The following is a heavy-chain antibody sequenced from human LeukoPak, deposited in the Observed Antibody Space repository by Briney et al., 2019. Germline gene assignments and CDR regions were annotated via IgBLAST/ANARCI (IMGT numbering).Heavy chain of an antibody. D-gene: IGHD6-6*01. V-gene: IGHV3-21*01. CDR1: GFTFSSYS. CDR2: ISSSSSYI. J-gene: IGHJ5*02. CDR3: ARSKIAARSWFDP. Sequence: GGSLRLSCAASGFTFSSYSMNWVRQAPGKGLEWVSSISSSSSYIYYADSVKGRFTISGDNAKNSLYLQMNSLRAEDTAVYYCARSKIAARSWFDPWGQGTLVTVSS.